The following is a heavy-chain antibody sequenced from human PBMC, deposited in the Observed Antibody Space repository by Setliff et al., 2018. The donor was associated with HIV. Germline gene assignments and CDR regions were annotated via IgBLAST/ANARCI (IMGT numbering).Heavy chain of an antibody. D-gene: IGHD2-21*02. J-gene: IGHJ4*02. CDR1: GGIFTTSS. CDR3: AIGVRVTVVQRASSLDF. CDR2: FNPIFTSP. V-gene: IGHV1-69*13. Sequence: ASVKVSCKGSGGIFTTSSINGMRQVTGQGLEWMGGFNPIFTSPDYAKKFQDRITMTADESTSTAYMELRSLTSEDTAVYFCAIGVRVTVVQRASSLDFWGQVTLVTVSA.